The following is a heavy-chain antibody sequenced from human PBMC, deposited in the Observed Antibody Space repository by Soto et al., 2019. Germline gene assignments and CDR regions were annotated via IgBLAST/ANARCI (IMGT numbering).Heavy chain of an antibody. D-gene: IGHD6-19*01. CDR2: ISGSGGST. CDR1: GFTFSSYA. J-gene: IGHJ6*02. Sequence: GGSLRLSCAASGFTFSSYAMSWVRQAPGKGLEWVSAISGSGGSTYYADSVKGRFTISRDNSKNTLYLQMNSLRAEDTAVYYCAKVYSSGYYYYGMDVWGQGTTVTVSS. V-gene: IGHV3-23*01. CDR3: AKVYSSGYYYYGMDV.